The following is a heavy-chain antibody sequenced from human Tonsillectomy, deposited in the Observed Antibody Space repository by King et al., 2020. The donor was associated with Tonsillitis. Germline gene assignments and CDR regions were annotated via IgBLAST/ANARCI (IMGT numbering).Heavy chain of an antibody. V-gene: IGHV1-8*01. J-gene: IGHJ6*02. D-gene: IGHD6-6*01. Sequence: QLVQSGAEVKKPGASVKVSCKASGYSFTSYEINWVRQATGQGLEWMGWMNSNSDNTGYAQKFQGRVTMTRNTSISTAYMELSSLRSEDTAVYYCARVAVRRGRLNDQHYGLDVWGQGTTVIVSS. CDR1: GYSFTSYE. CDR2: MNSNSDNT. CDR3: ARVAVRRGRLNDQHYGLDV.